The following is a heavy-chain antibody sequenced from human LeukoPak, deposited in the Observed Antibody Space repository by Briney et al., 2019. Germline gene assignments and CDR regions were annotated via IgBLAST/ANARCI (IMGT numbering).Heavy chain of an antibody. CDR2: IYYTGTT. CDR1: GASISSGGFY. CDR3: ARLHFWSGYPYYFDY. J-gene: IGHJ4*02. V-gene: IGHV4-31*11. Sequence: SETLSLTCAVSGASISSGGFYWGWIRQHPGKGLEWIGSIYYTGTTYYNPSLKSRFTISVDTSENHFSLTLTSVTAADTAVYYCARLHFWSGYPYYFDYWGQGTLVTVSS. D-gene: IGHD3-3*02.